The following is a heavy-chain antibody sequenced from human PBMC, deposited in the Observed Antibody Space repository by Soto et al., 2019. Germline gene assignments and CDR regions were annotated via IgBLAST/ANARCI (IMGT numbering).Heavy chain of an antibody. D-gene: IGHD3-22*01. CDR3: ARGCAYDSSGYCDNDAFDI. CDR1: GYTFTSYG. Sequence: ASVKVSCKASGYTFTSYGISWVRQATGQGLEWMGWMNPNSGNTGYAQKFQGRVTMTRNTSISTAYMELSSLRSEDTAVYYCARGCAYDSSGYCDNDAFDIWGQGTMVTVSS. V-gene: IGHV1-8*02. J-gene: IGHJ3*02. CDR2: MNPNSGNT.